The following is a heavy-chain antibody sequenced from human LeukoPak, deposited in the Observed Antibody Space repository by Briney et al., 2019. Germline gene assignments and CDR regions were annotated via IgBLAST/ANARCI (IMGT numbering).Heavy chain of an antibody. CDR1: GDSISNYY. J-gene: IGHJ4*02. Sequence: SETLSLTCTVSGDSISNYYWNWIRQPPGKGLEWIGYISYSGSTNYNPSLKSRVTMLVDTSMNQFSLNLNSVTAADTAVYYCARGGRNDEGDFDYWGQGTLVTVSS. CDR2: ISYSGST. V-gene: IGHV4-59*01. CDR3: ARGGRNDEGDFDY. D-gene: IGHD1-1*01.